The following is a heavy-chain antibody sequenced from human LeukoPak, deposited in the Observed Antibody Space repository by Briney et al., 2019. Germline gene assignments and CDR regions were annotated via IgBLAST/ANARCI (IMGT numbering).Heavy chain of an antibody. CDR1: GFTFSNAW. V-gene: IGHV3-15*01. D-gene: IGHD1-7*01. CDR2: IKSKTDGGTT. J-gene: IGHJ6*03. Sequence: GGSLRLSCAASGFTFSNAWMSWVRQAAGRGREGVGRIKSKTDGGTTDYAAPVKGRFTISRDDSKNTLYLQMNSLKTEDTAVYYCTTGITGTTDYYYYMDVWGKGTTVTVSS. CDR3: TTGITGTTDYYYYMDV.